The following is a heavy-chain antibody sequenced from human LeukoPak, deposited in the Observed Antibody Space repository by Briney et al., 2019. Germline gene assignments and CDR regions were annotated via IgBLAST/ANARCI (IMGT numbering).Heavy chain of an antibody. D-gene: IGHD2-2*01. CDR2: FDPEDGET. V-gene: IGHV1-24*01. Sequence: ASVKVSCKVSGYTLTELSMHRVRQAPGKGLEWMGGFDPEDGETIYAQKFQGRVTMTEDTSTDTAYMELSSLRSEDTAVYYCARGYCSSIKCFYWYYMDVWGKGTTVTVSS. CDR3: ARGYCSSIKCFYWYYMDV. J-gene: IGHJ6*03. CDR1: GYTLTELS.